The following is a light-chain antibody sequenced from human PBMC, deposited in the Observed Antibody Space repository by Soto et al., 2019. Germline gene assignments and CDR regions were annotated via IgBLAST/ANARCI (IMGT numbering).Light chain of an antibody. CDR1: QGISSA. Sequence: AIQLTQSPSSLSASVGDRVTITCRASQGISSALVWYQQKPGKAPKLLIFAASTLVRGVPSRFSGRGSGTEFTLTISSLQADDYATFYCQQYHTDWTFGQGTKVDI. J-gene: IGKJ1*01. V-gene: IGKV1-13*02. CDR3: QQYHTDWT. CDR2: AAS.